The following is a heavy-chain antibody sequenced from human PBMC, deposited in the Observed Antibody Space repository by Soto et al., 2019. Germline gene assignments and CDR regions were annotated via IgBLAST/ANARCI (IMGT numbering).Heavy chain of an antibody. J-gene: IGHJ6*02. V-gene: IGHV1-8*01. CDR1: GYTFTSYD. Sequence: QVQLVQSGAEVKKPGASVKVSCKASGYTFTSYDINWVRQATGQGLEWMGWMNPNSGNTGYAQKFQGRVTMTRNTSISTAYMELSSLRSEDTAVYYCARMPSPSEYYDFWSGSPEVYYYGMDVWGQGTTVTVSS. CDR2: MNPNSGNT. CDR3: ARMPSPSEYYDFWSGSPEVYYYGMDV. D-gene: IGHD3-3*01.